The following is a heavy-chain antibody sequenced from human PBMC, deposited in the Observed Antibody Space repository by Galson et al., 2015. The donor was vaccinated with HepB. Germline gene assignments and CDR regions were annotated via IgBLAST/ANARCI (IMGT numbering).Heavy chain of an antibody. V-gene: IGHV4-59*01. J-gene: IGHJ4*02. CDR1: GGSINNYY. CDR3: ARGGEGYEEFWGGYSIDS. D-gene: IGHD3-3*01. CDR2: FFNSGST. Sequence: SETLSLTCTVSGGSINNYYWTWIRQPPGKGLEWIGFFFNSGSTKYNPSLQSRVTISVDTSKKQFSLKLSSVTAEDTAIYYCARGGEGYEEFWGGYSIDSWGQGTQVTVSS.